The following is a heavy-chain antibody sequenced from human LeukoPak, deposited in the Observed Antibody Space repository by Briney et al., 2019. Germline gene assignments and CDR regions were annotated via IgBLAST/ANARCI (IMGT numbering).Heavy chain of an antibody. CDR1: GFTFSNAW. V-gene: IGHV3-15*01. D-gene: IGHD2-2*01. CDR3: AKGCIITSCAEGRWFDP. Sequence: GGSLRLSCAASGFTFSNAWMSWVRQAPGKGLEWVGRIKSKTDGGTTDYAAPVKGRFTISRDDSKNTLYLQMNSLRAEDTAIYYCAKGCIITSCAEGRWFDPWGQGTLVTVSS. J-gene: IGHJ5*02. CDR2: IKSKTDGGTT.